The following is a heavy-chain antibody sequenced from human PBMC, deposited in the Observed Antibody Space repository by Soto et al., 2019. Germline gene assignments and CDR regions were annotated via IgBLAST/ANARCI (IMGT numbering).Heavy chain of an antibody. CDR3: VRESVASGPNYFDT. CDR1: GGTITSGRSS. D-gene: IGHD6-6*01. Sequence: QLQLQESGSGLVKPSQTLSLTCSDSGGTITSGRSSWNWIRQSPGKGLEWIAYIYHSGSTYYNPSLKSRVTISVDRSENQFSLKLTSVTAADTAVYYCVRESVASGPNYFDTWGPGTLVTVSS. V-gene: IGHV4-30-2*06. J-gene: IGHJ5*02. CDR2: IYHSGST.